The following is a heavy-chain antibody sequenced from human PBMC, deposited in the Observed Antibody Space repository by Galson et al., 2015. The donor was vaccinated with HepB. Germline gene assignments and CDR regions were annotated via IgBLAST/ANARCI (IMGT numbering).Heavy chain of an antibody. D-gene: IGHD4-17*01. CDR1: GFTFNNSA. CDR2: ISGSGDNT. J-gene: IGHJ4*02. V-gene: IGHV3-23*01. CDR3: AKGRLRLEY. Sequence: SLRLSCAPSGFTFNNSAMSWVRQAPGKGLEWVSSISGSGDNTDYADSVRGRFTFSRDKSKNTLSLQMNSLRAEDTAVYYCAKGRLRLEYWGQGTLATVSS.